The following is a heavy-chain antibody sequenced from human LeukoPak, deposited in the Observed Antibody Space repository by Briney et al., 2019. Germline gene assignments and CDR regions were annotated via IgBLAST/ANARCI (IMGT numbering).Heavy chain of an antibody. J-gene: IGHJ4*02. CDR1: GFTFSSYA. CDR3: VKGLTAIRSF. Sequence: GGSLRLSCAASGFTFSSYAMHWVRQAPGKGLEWVAVISYDGSNKYYADSVKGRFTISRDNSKNTLYLQMSSLRPEDTAIYYCVKGLTAIRSFWGQGTLVIVSS. D-gene: IGHD2-21*02. CDR2: ISYDGSNK. V-gene: IGHV3-30-3*01.